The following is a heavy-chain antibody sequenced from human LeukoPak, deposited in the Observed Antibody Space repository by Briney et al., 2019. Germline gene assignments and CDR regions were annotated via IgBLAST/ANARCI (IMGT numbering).Heavy chain of an antibody. CDR2: MNPNSGNT. V-gene: IGHV1-8*01. CDR3: ARGQTTVTTSDY. J-gene: IGHJ4*02. D-gene: IGHD4-17*01. Sequence: GASVKVSCTASGYTFTSYDINWVRQATGQGLEWMGWMNPNSGNTGYAQKFQGRVTMTRNTSISTAYMELSSLRSEDTAVYYCARGQTTVTTSDYWGQGTLVTVSS. CDR1: GYTFTSYD.